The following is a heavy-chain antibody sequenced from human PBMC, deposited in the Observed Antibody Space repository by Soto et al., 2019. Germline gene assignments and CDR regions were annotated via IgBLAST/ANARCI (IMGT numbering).Heavy chain of an antibody. J-gene: IGHJ4*02. V-gene: IGHV3-49*03. CDR3: TREETAVTPPY. CDR2: IRSKAYGGTT. D-gene: IGHD4-17*01. Sequence: GGSLRLSCTASGFTFGDYAMSWFRQAPGKGLEWVGFIRSKAYGGTTEYAASVKGRFTISRDDSKSIAYLQMNSLKTEDTAVYYCTREETAVTPPYWGQGTLVTVSS. CDR1: GFTFGDYA.